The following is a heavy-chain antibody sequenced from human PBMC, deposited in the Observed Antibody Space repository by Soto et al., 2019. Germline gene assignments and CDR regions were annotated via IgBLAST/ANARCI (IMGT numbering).Heavy chain of an antibody. CDR3: AKGVRFQQRYFDSVCDC. D-gene: IGHD3-9*01. J-gene: IGHJ4*02. Sequence: PLEILSLTCAVSGGSISSGGYSWSWIRQPPGKGLEWIGYIYHSGSTYYNPSLKSRVTISVDRSKNQFSLKLSSVTAADTAVYYCAKGVRFQQRYFDSVCDCWGQGTLVTVSS. CDR1: GGSISSGGYS. CDR2: IYHSGST. V-gene: IGHV4-30-2*01.